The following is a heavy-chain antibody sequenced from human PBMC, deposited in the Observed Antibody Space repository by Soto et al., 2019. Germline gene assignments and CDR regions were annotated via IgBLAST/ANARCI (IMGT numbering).Heavy chain of an antibody. CDR1: GYTFTSYA. CDR3: AKEGSDYDILTGSGYYGMDV. D-gene: IGHD3-9*01. V-gene: IGHV1-3*01. Sequence: ASVKVSCKASGYTFTSYATHWVRQAPGQRLEWMGWINAGNGNTKYSQKFQGRVTITRDTSASTAYMELSSLRSEDTAVYYCAKEGSDYDILTGSGYYGMDVWGQGTTVTVSS. J-gene: IGHJ6*02. CDR2: INAGNGNT.